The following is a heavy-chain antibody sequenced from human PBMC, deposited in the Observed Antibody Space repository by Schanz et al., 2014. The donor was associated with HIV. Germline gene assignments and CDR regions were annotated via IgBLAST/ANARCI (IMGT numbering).Heavy chain of an antibody. J-gene: IGHJ5*01. CDR2: MNPNSGVT. V-gene: IGHV1-2*02. D-gene: IGHD1-26*01. CDR3: ARDKKSGNYDGGFDS. CDR1: GYTFSGYY. Sequence: QVQLVQSGAEVKKPGASVKVSCKASGYTFSGYYIHWVRQAPGQGLEWMGWMNPNSGVTEDAQKFQGRVTMTRDTSISTAYMEVSRLRSDDTAVYYCARDKKSGNYDGGFDSWGQGTLVTVSS.